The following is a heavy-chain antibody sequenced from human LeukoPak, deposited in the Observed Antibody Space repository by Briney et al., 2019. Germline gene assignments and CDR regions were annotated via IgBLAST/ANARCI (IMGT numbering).Heavy chain of an antibody. J-gene: IGHJ3*02. Sequence: GGSLRLSCAASGFTFSSYAMSWVRQAPGKGLEWVSAISGSGGSTYYADSVKGRFTISRDNSKNTLYLQMNSLRAEDTAVYYCAKDIRHLLGDSSCYRDAFDIWGQGTMVTVSS. CDR2: ISGSGGST. CDR3: AKDIRHLLGDSSCYRDAFDI. CDR1: GFTFSSYA. D-gene: IGHD3-22*01. V-gene: IGHV3-23*01.